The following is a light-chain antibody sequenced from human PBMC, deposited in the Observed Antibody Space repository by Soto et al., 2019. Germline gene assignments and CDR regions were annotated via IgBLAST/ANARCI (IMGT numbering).Light chain of an antibody. CDR2: DAS. Sequence: EIVLTQSPGTLSLSPGERATLSCRASQCVSSSYLAWYQQKPGQAPRLLIYDASSRATGIPDRFSGSGSGTDFTLTISRLGPEDFAVYYCQQYGSSPRTFGQGTKVEIK. V-gene: IGKV3-20*01. J-gene: IGKJ1*01. CDR3: QQYGSSPRT. CDR1: QCVSSSY.